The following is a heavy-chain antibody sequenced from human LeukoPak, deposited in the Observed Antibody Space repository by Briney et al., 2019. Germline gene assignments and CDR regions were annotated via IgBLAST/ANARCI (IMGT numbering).Heavy chain of an antibody. CDR2: VYHSGT. CDR1: GYSIGSGYY. Sequence: PSETLSLTCTVSGYSIGSGYYWAWIRQPPGKGLEWIGCVYHSGTYYKSSLTSRVTISMDTSKNQFSLKLTSVTAADSAFYYCAKSSGGGGHDSWGQGTLVTVSS. CDR3: AKSSGGGGHDS. J-gene: IGHJ5*01. V-gene: IGHV4-38-2*02. D-gene: IGHD6-25*01.